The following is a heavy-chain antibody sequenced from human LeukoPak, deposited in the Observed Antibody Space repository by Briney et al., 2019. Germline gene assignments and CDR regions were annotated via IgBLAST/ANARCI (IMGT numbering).Heavy chain of an antibody. CDR2: IYYSGST. D-gene: IGHD2/OR15-2a*01. J-gene: IGHJ4*02. Sequence: SETLSLTCTVSGYSISSGYYWGWIRQPPGKGLGWIGNIYYSGSTYYNPSLKSRVTISVDTSKNQFSLELNSVTAADTAVYYCGSVTPDYWGQGTLVTVSS. CDR3: GSVTPDY. CDR1: GYSISSGYY. V-gene: IGHV4-38-2*02.